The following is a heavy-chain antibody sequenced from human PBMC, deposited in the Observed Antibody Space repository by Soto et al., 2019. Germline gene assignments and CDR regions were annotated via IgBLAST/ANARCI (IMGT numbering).Heavy chain of an antibody. CDR2: INHSGST. J-gene: IGHJ4*02. Sequence: SETLSLTXAVYGGSFSGYYWSWIRQPPGKGLEWIGEINHSGSTNYNPSLKSRVTISVDTSKNQFSLKLSSVTAADTAVYYCARFGSGDYGDYGYFDYWGQGTLVTV. V-gene: IGHV4-34*01. D-gene: IGHD4-17*01. CDR1: GGSFSGYY. CDR3: ARFGSGDYGDYGYFDY.